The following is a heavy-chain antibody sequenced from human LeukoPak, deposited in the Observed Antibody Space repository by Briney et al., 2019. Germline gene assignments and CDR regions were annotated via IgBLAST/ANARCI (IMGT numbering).Heavy chain of an antibody. CDR3: ARSYSSSGPRDDY. Sequence: GGSLRLSCAASGFTFSSYAMHWVRQASGKGLEWVAVISYDGSNKYYADSVKGRFTISRDNSKNTLYLQMNSLRAEDTAVYYCARSYSSSGPRDDYWGQGTLVTVSS. CDR2: ISYDGSNK. D-gene: IGHD6-6*01. V-gene: IGHV3-30*04. CDR1: GFTFSSYA. J-gene: IGHJ4*02.